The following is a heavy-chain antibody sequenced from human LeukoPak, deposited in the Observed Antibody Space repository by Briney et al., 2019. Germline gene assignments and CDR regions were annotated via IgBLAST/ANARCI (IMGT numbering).Heavy chain of an antibody. CDR3: ARDNSVGDIAWWFDP. J-gene: IGHJ5*02. Sequence: ASVKVSCKASGYSFTSHYMHWVRQAPGQGLEWMGLINPSGSSTLYAQTFRGRVTMTRDMSTTTDYMELSSLRSEDTAVYYCARDNSVGDIAWWFDPWGQGTLVTVSS. CDR1: GYSFTSHY. V-gene: IGHV1-46*01. CDR2: INPSGSST. D-gene: IGHD3-16*02.